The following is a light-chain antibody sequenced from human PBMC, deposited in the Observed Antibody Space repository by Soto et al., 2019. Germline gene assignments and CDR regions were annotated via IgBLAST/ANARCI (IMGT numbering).Light chain of an antibody. CDR1: QSISNY. V-gene: IGKV1-39*01. CDR2: AAS. Sequence: DIQLTQSPSSLSASVGDRVSISCRASQSISNYLNWDQQKPGKAPKVLIFAASRLQSGVPSRFSGSGSGTDFTLTISSLQPEDFATYYCQQSYTMTFGQGTKVEI. J-gene: IGKJ1*01. CDR3: QQSYTMT.